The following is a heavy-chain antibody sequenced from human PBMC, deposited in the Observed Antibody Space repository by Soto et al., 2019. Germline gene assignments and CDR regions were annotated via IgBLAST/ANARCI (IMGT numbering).Heavy chain of an antibody. V-gene: IGHV3-15*07. J-gene: IGHJ4*02. D-gene: IGHD7-27*01. Sequence: GSLRLSCAASGFTFNGAWMNWVRQGPGKGLEWVGRVKSKVDGETIDYAAPVKGRFTISRDDSRNTVYLQMNSLSTEDTAMYYCSADLPYWGAYAFDYWGQGALVTVS. CDR2: VKSKVDGETI. CDR3: SADLPYWGAYAFDY. CDR1: GFTFNGAW.